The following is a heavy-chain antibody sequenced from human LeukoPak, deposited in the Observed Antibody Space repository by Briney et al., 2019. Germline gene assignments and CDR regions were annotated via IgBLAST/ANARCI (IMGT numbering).Heavy chain of an antibody. D-gene: IGHD2-15*01. Sequence: KASETLSLTCAVSGGSISSDGYSWSWIRQPPGKGLEWIGYIYESGRAFYNASLKSRVTMSVDRSKNQFSLNLHSVTAADTAVYYCARKPRSGYCSGGSCYSRDYFDYWGQGTLVTVSS. CDR3: ARKPRSGYCSGGSCYSRDYFDY. CDR1: GGSISSDGYS. CDR2: IYESGRA. J-gene: IGHJ4*02. V-gene: IGHV4-30-2*01.